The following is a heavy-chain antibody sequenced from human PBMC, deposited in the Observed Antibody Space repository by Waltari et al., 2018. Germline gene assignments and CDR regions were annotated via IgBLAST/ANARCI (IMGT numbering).Heavy chain of an antibody. D-gene: IGHD6-6*01. CDR1: GGSISSSSYY. J-gene: IGHJ4*02. Sequence: QLQLQESGPGLVKPSETLSLTCTVSGGSISSSSYYWGWIRQPPGKGLEWIGSLYYSGSTYHNPDLKSRVTISVDTSKNQFALKLGSVTAADTAVYYCASVAARTRTLDYWGQGTLVTVSS. V-gene: IGHV4-39*07. CDR3: ASVAARTRTLDY. CDR2: LYYSGST.